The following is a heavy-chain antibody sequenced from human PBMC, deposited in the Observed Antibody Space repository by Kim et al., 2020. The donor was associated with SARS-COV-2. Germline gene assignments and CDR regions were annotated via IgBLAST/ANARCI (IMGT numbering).Heavy chain of an antibody. D-gene: IGHD3-16*01. CDR2: GGT. V-gene: IGHV4-34*01. Sequence: GGTNYTPSLKSRVTISVDTSKNQFSLKLSSVTAADTAVYYCARATSRLDPWGQGTLVTVSS. CDR3: ARATSRLDP. J-gene: IGHJ5*02.